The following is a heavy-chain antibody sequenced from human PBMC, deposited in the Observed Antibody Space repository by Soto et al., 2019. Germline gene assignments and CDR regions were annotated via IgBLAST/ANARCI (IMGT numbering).Heavy chain of an antibody. CDR2: VYYSGST. Sequence: SETLSLTCTVSGGSTTYYYWSWIRQPPGKGLEWIGYVYYSGSTDYNPSLKSRVTISVDTSKNQLSLKLSSVTAADTAVYYCARASSGRNYYFDYWGQGTLVTVSS. CDR3: ARASSGRNYYFDY. D-gene: IGHD6-19*01. CDR1: GGSTTYYY. V-gene: IGHV4-59*01. J-gene: IGHJ4*02.